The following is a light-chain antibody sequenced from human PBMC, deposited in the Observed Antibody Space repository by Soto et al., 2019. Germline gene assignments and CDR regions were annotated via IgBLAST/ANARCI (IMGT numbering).Light chain of an antibody. V-gene: IGLV1-44*01. Sequence: QSVLTQPPSASGTPGQRVTISCSGCSSNIGTNAVNWYQQLPGTAPKLLIYNNTQRPSGVPDRFPGSKSGTSASLAISGLQSEEEADYYCAAWDDSLNAYVLGNGTNFTVL. CDR2: NNT. CDR1: SSNIGTNA. CDR3: AAWDDSLNAYV. J-gene: IGLJ1*01.